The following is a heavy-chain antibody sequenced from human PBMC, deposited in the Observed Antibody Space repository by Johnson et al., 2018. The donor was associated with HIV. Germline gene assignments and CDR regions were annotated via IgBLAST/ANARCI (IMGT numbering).Heavy chain of an antibody. CDR2: ISWNSGSI. V-gene: IGHV3-9*01. J-gene: IGHJ3*02. Sequence: VQLVESGGGLVQPGGSLRLSCAASGFTVSSYYMSWVRQAPGKGLDWVSGISWNSGSIGYADSVKGRFTISRDNAKNSLYLQMNSLRAEDTALYYCAKGVGSIGGAFDIWGQGTMVIVS. D-gene: IGHD3-10*01. CDR1: GFTVSSYY. CDR3: AKGVGSIGGAFDI.